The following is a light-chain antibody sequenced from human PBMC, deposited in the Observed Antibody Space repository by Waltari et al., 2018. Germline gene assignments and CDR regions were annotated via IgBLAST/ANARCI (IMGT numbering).Light chain of an antibody. CDR2: QDL. CDR1: ILGSKY. CDR3: QALGSNRWV. J-gene: IGLJ3*02. Sequence: SSELTQPPSVSVSPGQTASITCSGDILGSKYASWYQHKPGQSPLLVLYQDLNRPSGIPKRFAGSKAGNTATLTISGTQAMDDADYYCQALGSNRWVFGGGTKLTVL. V-gene: IGLV3-1*01.